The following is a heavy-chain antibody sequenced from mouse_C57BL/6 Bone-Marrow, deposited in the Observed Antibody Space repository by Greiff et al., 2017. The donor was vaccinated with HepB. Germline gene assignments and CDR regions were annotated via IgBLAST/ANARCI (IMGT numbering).Heavy chain of an antibody. V-gene: IGHV5-4*01. Sequence: EVMLVESGGGLVKPGGSLKLSCAASGFTFSSYAMSWVRQTPEKRLEWVATISDGGSYTYYPDNVKGRFTISRDNAKNNLYLQMSHLKSEDTAMYYCAREGYYGPDYWGQGTTLTVSS. CDR2: ISDGGSYT. D-gene: IGHD1-1*01. CDR1: GFTFSSYA. J-gene: IGHJ2*01. CDR3: AREGYYGPDY.